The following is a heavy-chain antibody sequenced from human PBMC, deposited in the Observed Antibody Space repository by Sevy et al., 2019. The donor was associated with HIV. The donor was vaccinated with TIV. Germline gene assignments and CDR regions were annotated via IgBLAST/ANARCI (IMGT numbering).Heavy chain of an antibody. D-gene: IGHD6-19*01. CDR1: GFTFSNYY. Sequence: GGSLRLSCVVSGFTFSNYYMSWVRQAPGKGLEWVSVISDSGGYTSYTYSVKGRFTISRDNSKNRLYLQMNSMIVEDRPIYYCANRAGPIFDNWGQGTLVTVSS. CDR2: ISDSGGYT. V-gene: IGHV3-23*01. J-gene: IGHJ4*02. CDR3: ANRAGPIFDN.